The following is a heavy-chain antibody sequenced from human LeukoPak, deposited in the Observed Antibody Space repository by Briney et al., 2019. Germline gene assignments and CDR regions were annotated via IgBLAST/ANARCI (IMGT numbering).Heavy chain of an antibody. J-gene: IGHJ3*02. CDR2: IYSGGTT. CDR1: GFTVSSNY. CDR3: ASLGYCSGGSCYHDAFDI. D-gene: IGHD2-15*01. Sequence: GGSLRLSCAASGFTVSSNYMSWVRQAPGKGLEWVSVIYSGGTTYYADSVKGRFTISRDNSKNTLYLQMNSLRAEDTAVYYCASLGYCSGGSCYHDAFDIWGQGTMVTVSS. V-gene: IGHV3-53*05.